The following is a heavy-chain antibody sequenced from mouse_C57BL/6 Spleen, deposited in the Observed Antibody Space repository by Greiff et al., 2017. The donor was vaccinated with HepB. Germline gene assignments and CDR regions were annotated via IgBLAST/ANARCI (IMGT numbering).Heavy chain of an antibody. CDR2: IYPGDGDT. CDR1: GYAFSSSW. CDR3: ASGGNYPHYYAMDY. V-gene: IGHV1-82*01. Sequence: VQLKQSGPELVKPGASVKISCKASGYAFSSSWMNWVKQRPGKGLEWIGRIYPGDGDTNYNGKFKGKATLTADKSSSTAYMQLSSLTSEDSAVYFCASGGNYPHYYAMDYWGQGTSVTVSS. J-gene: IGHJ4*01. D-gene: IGHD2-1*01.